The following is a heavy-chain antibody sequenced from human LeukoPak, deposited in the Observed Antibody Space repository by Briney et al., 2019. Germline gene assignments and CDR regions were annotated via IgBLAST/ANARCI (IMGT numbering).Heavy chain of an antibody. Sequence: ASVKVSCKASGYTFSDYYIHWVRQAPGQGLEWMGWINCNSGGTIFAQKFQGRVTMTRDTSTSTAYMEVTRLTSDDTAVYYCATFILVTATTGDAFHIWGQGTMVTVSS. D-gene: IGHD2-21*02. V-gene: IGHV1-2*02. CDR2: INCNSGGT. CDR1: GYTFSDYY. J-gene: IGHJ3*02. CDR3: ATFILVTATTGDAFHI.